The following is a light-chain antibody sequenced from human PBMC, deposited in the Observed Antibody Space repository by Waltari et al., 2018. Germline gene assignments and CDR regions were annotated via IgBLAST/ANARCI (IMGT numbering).Light chain of an antibody. CDR2: RVT. V-gene: IGLV2-11*01. CDR3: CSNAGSHTYF. CDR1: DVGGYDY. Sequence: QSALTQPRSVSGSPGQSVTISCTGIDVGGYDYVSWYQQYLGKAPKLIIYRVTKRPSGVPDRFSGSRSGNTASLTISGLQAEDEADYYCCSNAGSHTYFFGPGTKVTVL. J-gene: IGLJ1*01.